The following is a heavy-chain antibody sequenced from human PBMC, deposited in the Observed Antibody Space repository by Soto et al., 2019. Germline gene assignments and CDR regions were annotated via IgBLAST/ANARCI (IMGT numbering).Heavy chain of an antibody. D-gene: IGHD2-2*01. CDR2: IYTSGST. CDR1: GGSISSYY. V-gene: IGHV4-4*07. CDR3: ARVGVVVPAATMGHYYYGMDV. J-gene: IGHJ6*02. Sequence: SETLSLTCTVSGGSISSYYCSWSRQPAGKGLEWIGRIYTSGSTNYNPSLKSRVTMSVDTSKNQFSLKLSSVTAADTAVYYCARVGVVVPAATMGHYYYGMDVWGQGTTVTVSS.